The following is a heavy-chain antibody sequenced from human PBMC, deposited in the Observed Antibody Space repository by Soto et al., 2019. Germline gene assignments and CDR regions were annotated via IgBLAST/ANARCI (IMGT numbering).Heavy chain of an antibody. Sequence: QVQLVQSGAEVKKPGSSVKVSCKASGGTFSSYTISWVRQAPGQGLEWMGGIIPTFGTADYAQKFQGRVTITADVSTSTGYMELSSLRSEDTALYYCARPSCGAACYYYGMDVWGQGTAVTVSS. CDR1: GGTFSSYT. CDR3: ARPSCGAACYYYGMDV. V-gene: IGHV1-69*12. J-gene: IGHJ6*02. D-gene: IGHD2-21*01. CDR2: IIPTFGTA.